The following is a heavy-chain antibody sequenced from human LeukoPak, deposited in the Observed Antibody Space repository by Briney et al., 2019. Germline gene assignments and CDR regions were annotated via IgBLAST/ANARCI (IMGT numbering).Heavy chain of an antibody. Sequence: ASVKVSCKASGGTFSSYAISWVRQAPGQGLEWMGRIIPILGIANYAQKFQGRVTITADKSTSTAYMELSSLRSEDTAVYYCARDQGYCSSTSCQRQFDYWGQGTLVTVSS. CDR3: ARDQGYCSSTSCQRQFDY. CDR1: GGTFSSYA. J-gene: IGHJ4*02. CDR2: IIPILGIA. V-gene: IGHV1-69*04. D-gene: IGHD2-2*01.